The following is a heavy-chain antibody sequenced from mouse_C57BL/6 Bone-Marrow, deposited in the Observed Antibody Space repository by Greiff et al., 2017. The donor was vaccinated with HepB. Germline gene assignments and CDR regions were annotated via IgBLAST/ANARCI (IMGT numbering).Heavy chain of an antibody. Sequence: EVMLVESGGGLVKPGGSLKLSCAASGFTFSSYAMSWVRQTPEKRLEWVATISDGGSYTYYPDNVKGRFTISRDNAKNNQYLQMSHLKSEDTAMYYCAREAGTFDYWGQGTTLTVSS. D-gene: IGHD4-1*01. J-gene: IGHJ2*01. CDR3: AREAGTFDY. CDR1: GFTFSSYA. CDR2: ISDGGSYT. V-gene: IGHV5-4*01.